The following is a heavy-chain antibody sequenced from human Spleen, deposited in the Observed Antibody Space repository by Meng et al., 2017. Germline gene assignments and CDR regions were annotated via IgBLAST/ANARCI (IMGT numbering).Heavy chain of an antibody. CDR1: GFTFDNYA. CDR3: AKEGCSGGSCDSGTDY. CDR2: SNWNGVIT. J-gene: IGHJ4*02. D-gene: IGHD2-15*01. Sequence: GGSLRLSCTASGFTFDNYAMTWVRQAPGKGLEWVSGSNWNGVITSYADSVKGRFTISRDNAKSSLYLQMNSLRAEDTALYYCAKEGCSGGSCDSGTDYWGQGTLVTVSS. V-gene: IGHV3-20*04.